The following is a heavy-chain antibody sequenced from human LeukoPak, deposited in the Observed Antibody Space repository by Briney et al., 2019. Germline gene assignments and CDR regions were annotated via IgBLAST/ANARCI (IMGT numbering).Heavy chain of an antibody. D-gene: IGHD2-15*01. V-gene: IGHV4-38-2*02. J-gene: IGHJ4*02. CDR1: GYSISSGYY. CDR2: IYHSGST. Sequence: SETLSLTCTVSGYSISSGYYWGWIRQPPGKGLEWIGSIYHSGSTYYNPSLKSRVTISVDTSKNQFSLKLSSVTAADTAVYYCARDRDRESCDYWGQGTLVTVSS. CDR3: ARDRDRESCDY.